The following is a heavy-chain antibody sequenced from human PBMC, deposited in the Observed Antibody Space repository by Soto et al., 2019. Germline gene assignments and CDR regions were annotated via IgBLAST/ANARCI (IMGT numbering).Heavy chain of an antibody. CDR1: GFTFSSYW. V-gene: IGHV3-74*01. CDR2: INSDGSST. D-gene: IGHD2-15*01. J-gene: IGHJ6*02. Sequence: LGGSLRLSCAASGFTFSSYWMHWVRQAPGKGLVWVSRINSDGSSTSYADSVKGRFTISRDNAKNTLYLQMNSLRAEDTAVYYCARDLRLRCSGSSCYSHYGMDVWGQGTTVTVSS. CDR3: ARDLRLRCSGSSCYSHYGMDV.